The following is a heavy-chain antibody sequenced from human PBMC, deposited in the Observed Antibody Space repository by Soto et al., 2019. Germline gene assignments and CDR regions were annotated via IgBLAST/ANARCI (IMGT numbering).Heavy chain of an antibody. CDR3: ARVRDWFDP. J-gene: IGHJ5*02. Sequence: ERLRATRDLSGDSFSGFFCNWLRQPPGKGLEWIGEINHSGSTNYTQSLKSRVTISVDTSKNQFSLRLTSVTAADTAGDDGARVRDWFDPWGKGTLVIVSS. CDR2: INHSGST. V-gene: IGHV4-34*01. CDR1: GDSFSGFF. D-gene: IGHD3-3*01.